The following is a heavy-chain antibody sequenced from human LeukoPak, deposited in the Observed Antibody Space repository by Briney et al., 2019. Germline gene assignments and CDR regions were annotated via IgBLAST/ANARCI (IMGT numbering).Heavy chain of an antibody. D-gene: IGHD6-19*01. CDR3: ARAVAGMVLDY. CDR1: GYSISSGYY. V-gene: IGHV4-38-2*02. J-gene: IGHJ4*02. CDR2: IYHSGST. Sequence: SETLSLTCTVSGYSISSGYYWGWIRQPPGKGLEWIGSIYHSGSTYYNPSLKSRVTISVDTSKNQFSLKLSSVTAADTAVYYCARAVAGMVLDYWGQGTLVTVSS.